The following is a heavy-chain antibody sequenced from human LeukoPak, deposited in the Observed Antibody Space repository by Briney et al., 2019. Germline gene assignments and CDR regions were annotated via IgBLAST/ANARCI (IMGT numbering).Heavy chain of an antibody. CDR3: ARHFTSSSWYGMYNWFDP. CDR1: GYSLRNGYH. J-gene: IGHJ5*02. CDR2: VSQSGST. V-gene: IGHV4-38-2*02. Sequence: PSETLSLTCTVSGYSLRNGYHWAWFRQPPGKGLEWIGSVSQSGSTYYNPSLKSRVTISVDTSKNQFSLKLSSVTAADTAVYYCARHFTSSSWYGMYNWFDPWGQGTLVTVSS. D-gene: IGHD6-13*01.